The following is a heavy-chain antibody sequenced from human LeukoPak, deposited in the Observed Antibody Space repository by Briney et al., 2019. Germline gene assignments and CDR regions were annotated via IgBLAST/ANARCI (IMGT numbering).Heavy chain of an antibody. CDR2: IYYSGST. J-gene: IGHJ4*02. CDR1: GDSISTYY. D-gene: IGHD2-15*01. CDR3: ARDNFYCSGGSCYPSYFDY. V-gene: IGHV4-39*07. Sequence: PSETLSLTCTISGDSISTYYWGWIRQPPGKGLEWIGSIYYSGSTYYNPSLKSRVTISVDTSKNQFSLKLSSVTAADTAVYYCARDNFYCSGGSCYPSYFDYWGQGTLVTVSS.